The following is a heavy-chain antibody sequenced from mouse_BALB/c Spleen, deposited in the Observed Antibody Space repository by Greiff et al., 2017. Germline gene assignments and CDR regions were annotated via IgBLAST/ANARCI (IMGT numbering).Heavy chain of an antibody. CDR2: IYPGDGDT. Sequence: VQLQQSGAELVRPGSSVKISCKASGYAFSSYWMNWVKQRPGQGLEWIGQIYPGDGDTNYNGKFKGKATLTADKSSSTAYMQLSSLTSEDSAVYFCAITGTSVLHYWGQGTTLTVSP. CDR3: AITGTSVLHY. D-gene: IGHD4-1*01. V-gene: IGHV1-80*01. J-gene: IGHJ2*01. CDR1: GYAFSSYW.